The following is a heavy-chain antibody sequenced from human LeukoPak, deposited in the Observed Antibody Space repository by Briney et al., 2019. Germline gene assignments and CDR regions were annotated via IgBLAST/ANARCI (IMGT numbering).Heavy chain of an antibody. D-gene: IGHD3-22*01. Sequence: GGSLRLSCAASGFTFSSYEMNWVRQAPGKGLEWVSYITTSGSTTYYADSVKGRFTISRGNAKNSLFLQMNSLRAEDTAVYYCAREAYDSSLYWGQGTLVTVSS. J-gene: IGHJ4*02. CDR1: GFTFSSYE. V-gene: IGHV3-48*03. CDR2: ITTSGSTT. CDR3: AREAYDSSLY.